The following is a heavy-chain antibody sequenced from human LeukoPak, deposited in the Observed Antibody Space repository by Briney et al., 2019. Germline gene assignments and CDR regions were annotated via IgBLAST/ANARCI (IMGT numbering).Heavy chain of an antibody. Sequence: ASVKVSCKASGYTFTSYDINWVRQATGQGLEWMGWMNPNSGNTGYAQKFQGRVTMTRNTSISTAYTELSSLRSEDTAVYYCARAGTSGSYYTYWGQGTLVTVSS. CDR3: ARAGTSGSYYTY. CDR2: MNPNSGNT. CDR1: GYTFTSYD. V-gene: IGHV1-8*01. J-gene: IGHJ4*02. D-gene: IGHD1-26*01.